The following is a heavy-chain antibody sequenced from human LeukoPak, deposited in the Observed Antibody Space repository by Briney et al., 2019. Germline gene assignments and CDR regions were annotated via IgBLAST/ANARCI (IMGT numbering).Heavy chain of an antibody. CDR1: GFTFSSYG. CDR3: ARDLSSSWYD. J-gene: IGHJ4*02. V-gene: IGHV3-48*04. D-gene: IGHD6-13*01. Sequence: GGSLRLSCAASGFTFSSYGMHWVRQAPGKWLEWVSYISSSGSTIYYADSVKGRFTISRDNAKNSLYLQMNSLRAEDTAVYYCARDLSSSWYDWGQGTLVTVSS. CDR2: ISSSGSTI.